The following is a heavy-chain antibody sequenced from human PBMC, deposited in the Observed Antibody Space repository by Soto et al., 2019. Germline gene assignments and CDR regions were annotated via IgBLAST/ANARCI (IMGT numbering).Heavy chain of an antibody. CDR3: ARNDYGDYAEYFQH. J-gene: IGHJ1*01. V-gene: IGHV1-18*01. Sequence: GASVEVSCKACGDGFTSYGRSWVQQSTGQGLEWMGWISAYNGNTNYAQKLQGRVTMTTDTSTRTAYMELRSLRSDDTAVYYCARNDYGDYAEYFQHWGQDTLLTVSS. CDR2: ISAYNGNT. CDR1: GDGFTSYG. D-gene: IGHD4-17*01.